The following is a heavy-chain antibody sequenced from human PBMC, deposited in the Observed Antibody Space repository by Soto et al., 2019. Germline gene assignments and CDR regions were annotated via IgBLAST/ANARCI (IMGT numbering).Heavy chain of an antibody. J-gene: IGHJ6*02. Sequence: GGYLRLSCTASGFPFRSYTMHWLRRAPGKGLEWVGIISFDGSSKYYADWLKARLVISRDNSKDSLYLQMDTLRPDDTAIYYCARDTVTSFTPYQGFYYYGMDVWGQGTTVTVSS. D-gene: IGHD2-2*01. CDR2: ISFDGSSK. CDR3: ARDTVTSFTPYQGFYYYGMDV. CDR1: GFPFRSYT. V-gene: IGHV3-30*09.